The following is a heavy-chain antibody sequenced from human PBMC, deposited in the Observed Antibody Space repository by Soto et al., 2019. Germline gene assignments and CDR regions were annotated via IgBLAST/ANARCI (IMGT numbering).Heavy chain of an antibody. D-gene: IGHD2-2*01. CDR2: IYYSGST. CDR1: GGSISSGDYY. V-gene: IGHV4-30-4*01. CDR3: ARGPTYCSSTSCYLYYYYGMDV. Sequence: SETLSFTCTVSGGSISSGDYYWSWIRQPPGKGLEWIGYIYYSGSTYYNPSLKSRVTISVDTSKNQFSLKLSSVTAADTAVYYCARGPTYCSSTSCYLYYYYGMDVWGQGTTVTVSS. J-gene: IGHJ6*02.